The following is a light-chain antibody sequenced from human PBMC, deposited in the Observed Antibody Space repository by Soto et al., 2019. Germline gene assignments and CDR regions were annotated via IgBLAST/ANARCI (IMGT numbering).Light chain of an antibody. CDR3: RHLNSYPSVQ. Sequence: IQLTQSPSSLSASIGDRVTIPCRASQAISTYLAWYQHKPGKAPKLLLSAASTLQSGVPSRFSGSGSGTDFSLPISSLQPEDFATYYCRHLNSYPSVQFGQGTKVEIK. J-gene: IGKJ1*01. CDR1: QAISTY. CDR2: AAS. V-gene: IGKV1-9*01.